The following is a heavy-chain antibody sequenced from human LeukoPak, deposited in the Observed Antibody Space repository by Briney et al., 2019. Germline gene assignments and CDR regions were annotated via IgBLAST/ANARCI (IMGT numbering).Heavy chain of an antibody. Sequence: ETGGSLRLSCAASRFTVSSNYMSWVRQAPGKGLEWVSVIYSGGSTYYADSVKGRFTISRHNSKNTLYLQMNSLRAEDTAVYYCARGTPSGAYYFDYWGQGTLVTVSS. V-gene: IGHV3-53*04. CDR3: ARGTPSGAYYFDY. CDR2: IYSGGST. CDR1: RFTVSSNY. J-gene: IGHJ4*02. D-gene: IGHD3-10*01.